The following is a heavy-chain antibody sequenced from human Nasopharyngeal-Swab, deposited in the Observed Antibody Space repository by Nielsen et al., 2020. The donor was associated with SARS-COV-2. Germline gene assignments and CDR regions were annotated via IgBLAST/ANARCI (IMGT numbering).Heavy chain of an antibody. CDR1: GFTFSDYY. J-gene: IGHJ4*02. Sequence: GESLKISCAASGFTFSDYYMNWVRQAPGKGLEWVSYISSSSNTIYYADSVKGRFTISRDNAKNSLYLQMNSLRDEDTAVYYCTRDLGYWGQGTLVTVSS. V-gene: IGHV3-48*02. CDR3: TRDLGY. CDR2: ISSSSNTI.